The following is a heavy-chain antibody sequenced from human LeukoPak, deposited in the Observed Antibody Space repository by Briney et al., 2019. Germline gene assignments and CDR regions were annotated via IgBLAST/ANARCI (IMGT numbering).Heavy chain of an antibody. CDR3: ARGTQYSSGWRYYYFDY. Sequence: SQTLSLTCAISGDSVSSNSAAWNWIRQSPSRGLEWLGRTYYRSKWYNDYAVSVKSRITINPDTSKNQFSLQLNSVTPEDTAVYYCARGTQYSSGWRYYYFDYWGQGTLVTVSS. V-gene: IGHV6-1*01. D-gene: IGHD6-19*01. CDR1: GDSVSSNSAA. CDR2: TYYRSKWYN. J-gene: IGHJ4*02.